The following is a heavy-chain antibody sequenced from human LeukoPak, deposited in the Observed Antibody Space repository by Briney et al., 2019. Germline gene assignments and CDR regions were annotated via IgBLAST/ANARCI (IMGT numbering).Heavy chain of an antibody. D-gene: IGHD3-22*01. V-gene: IGHV3-66*01. CDR3: ARDRYYYDSSE. J-gene: IGHJ4*02. Sequence: GGSLRLSCAASGFTVNSNYMSWVRQAPGKGLEWVSIIYSGGTTYYADSVKGRFTISRDNSKNTLYLQMNSLRAEDTAVYYCARDRYYYDSSEWGQGTLVTVSS. CDR2: IYSGGTT. CDR1: GFTVNSNY.